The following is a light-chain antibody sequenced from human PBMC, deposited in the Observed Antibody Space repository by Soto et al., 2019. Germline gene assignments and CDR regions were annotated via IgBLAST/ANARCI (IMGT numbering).Light chain of an antibody. J-gene: IGKJ3*01. CDR1: QSVSNN. CDR3: QQTYSSST. CDR2: AAS. Sequence: DIQMTQSPSSLSASVGDRVTITCRASQSVSNNLNFCHQKPGKPPKLLIFAASTLQSGVPSRFSGGGSGTDFTLTINSLQPEDFATYYCQQTYSSSTFGPGTKVDIK. V-gene: IGKV1-39*01.